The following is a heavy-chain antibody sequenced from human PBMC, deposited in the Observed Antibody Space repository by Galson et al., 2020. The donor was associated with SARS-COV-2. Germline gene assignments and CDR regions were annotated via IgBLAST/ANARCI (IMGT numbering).Heavy chain of an antibody. CDR1: GYTFTSYG. V-gene: IGHV1-18*04. CDR3: ARSGNFWSGYYIQYGMDV. Sequence: SVKVSCKASGYTFTSYGISWVRQAPGQGLEWMGWISAYNGNTNYAQKLQGRVTMTTDTSTSTAYMELRSLRSDDTAVYYCARSGNFWSGYYIQYGMDVWGQGTTVTVSS. CDR2: ISAYNGNT. D-gene: IGHD3-3*01. J-gene: IGHJ6*02.